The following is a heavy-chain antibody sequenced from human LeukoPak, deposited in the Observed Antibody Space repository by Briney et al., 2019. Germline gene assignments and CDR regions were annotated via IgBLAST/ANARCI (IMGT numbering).Heavy chain of an antibody. V-gene: IGHV3-66*01. D-gene: IGHD3-10*01. CDR3: ARDGRGYGSGDVFDI. J-gene: IGHJ3*02. CDR2: IYSGGST. CDR1: GFTVSSNY. Sequence: GGSLRLSCAASGFTVSSNYMSWVRQAPGKGLEWVSVIYSGGSTYYADSVKGRFTISRDNSKNTLYLQMNSLRAEDTALYYCARDGRGYGSGDVFDIWGQGTMVTVSS.